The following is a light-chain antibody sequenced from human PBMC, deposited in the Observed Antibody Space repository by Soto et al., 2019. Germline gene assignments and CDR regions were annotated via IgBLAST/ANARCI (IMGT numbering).Light chain of an antibody. V-gene: IGLV3-21*02. Sequence: SYELTQSPSVSVAPGQTVSITCGESSIGSKSVHWYQQKPGQAPVLVVYDDSDRRSGIPERFSGSNSGNTATLTITRVEAGDEADYHCQVWDTRSEHYVFGAGTKVTVL. CDR2: DDS. J-gene: IGLJ1*01. CDR1: SIGSKS. CDR3: QVWDTRSEHYV.